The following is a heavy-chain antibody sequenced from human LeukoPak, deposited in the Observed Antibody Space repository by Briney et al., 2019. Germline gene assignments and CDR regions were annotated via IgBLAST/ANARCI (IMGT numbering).Heavy chain of an antibody. V-gene: IGHV3-21*01. J-gene: IGHJ6*03. Sequence: GGSLRLSCAASGFTFSSYSMNWVRQAPGKGLEWVSSISSSSSYIYYADSVKGRFTISRDNAKNSLYLQMNSLRAEDTAVYYCARDLVVVNPWSGYYMDVWGKGTTVTVSS. CDR3: ARDLVVVNPWSGYYMDV. CDR1: GFTFSSYS. CDR2: ISSSSSYI. D-gene: IGHD3-22*01.